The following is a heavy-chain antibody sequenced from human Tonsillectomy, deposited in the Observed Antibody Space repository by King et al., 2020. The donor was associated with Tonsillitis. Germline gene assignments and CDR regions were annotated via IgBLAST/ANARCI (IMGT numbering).Heavy chain of an antibody. V-gene: IGHV2-26*01. CDR2: IFSNDEK. Sequence: VTLKESGPVLVKPTETLTLTCTVSGFSLSSARMGVSWIRQPPGKALEWLAFIFSNDEKSYSRSLKSRLTISKDTSKSPVVLTMTNVDPVDTATYYCARISAAGWVYYGMDVWGQGTTVTVSS. D-gene: IGHD6-13*01. CDR1: GFSLSSARMG. CDR3: ARISAAGWVYYGMDV. J-gene: IGHJ6*02.